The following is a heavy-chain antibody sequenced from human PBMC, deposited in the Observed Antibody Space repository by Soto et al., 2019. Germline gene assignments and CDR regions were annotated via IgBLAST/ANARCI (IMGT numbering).Heavy chain of an antibody. CDR3: AKDLGLLWFGELLP. J-gene: IGHJ5*02. CDR1: GFTFSSYA. V-gene: IGHV3-23*01. CDR2: ISGSGSDT. Sequence: EAQLLESGGGLVQPGGSLSLSCAASGFTFSSYAMNWFRQAPGKGLEWVSAISGSGSDTYYADSVKGRFTISRDNSKNTLYLQMNSLRAEDTAVYYCAKDLGLLWFGELLPWGQGTLVTVSS. D-gene: IGHD3-10*01.